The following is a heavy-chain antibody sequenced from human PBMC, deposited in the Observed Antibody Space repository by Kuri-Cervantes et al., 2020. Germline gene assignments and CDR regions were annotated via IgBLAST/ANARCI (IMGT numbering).Heavy chain of an antibody. Sequence: GGSLRLSCAASGFTFSSYGMHWVRQAPGKGLEWVAVISYDGSNKYYADSVKGRFTISRDNSKNTLYLQMNSLRAEDTAVYYCARDFRDLITGTTYHYYYGMDVWGQGTTVTVSS. J-gene: IGHJ6*02. CDR3: ARDFRDLITGTTYHYYYGMDV. CDR1: GFTFSSYG. D-gene: IGHD1-7*01. CDR2: ISYDGSNK. V-gene: IGHV3-30*03.